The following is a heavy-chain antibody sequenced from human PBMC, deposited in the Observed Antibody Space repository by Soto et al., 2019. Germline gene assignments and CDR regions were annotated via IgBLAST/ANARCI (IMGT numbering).Heavy chain of an antibody. CDR1: GGSITSNNYY. D-gene: IGHD3-10*01. CDR3: ATHVGTESYADRYFDL. V-gene: IGHV4-39*01. Sequence: SETLSLTCSVSGGSITSNNYYWVWIRQTPGKGLEWVGCIYYSGYTYNNPSLKSRITTSLDTSKNQVSLKLSSVTAADTPVYHCATHVGTESYADRYFDLWGRGTLGTVSS. CDR2: IYYSGYT. J-gene: IGHJ2*01.